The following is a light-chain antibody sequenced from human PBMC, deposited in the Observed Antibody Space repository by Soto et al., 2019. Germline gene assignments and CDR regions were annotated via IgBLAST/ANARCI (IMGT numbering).Light chain of an antibody. CDR2: ANN. CDR3: SSYAGSILRVV. J-gene: IGLJ2*01. V-gene: IGLV1-40*01. Sequence: QSVLTQPPSVSGAPGQRVTISCTGSSSNIGAGYDVHWYQLLPGTAPKLLIYANNNRPSGVPDRFSGSRSGTSASLAITGLQAEDEADYYCSSYAGSILRVVFGGGTQLTVL. CDR1: SSNIGAGYD.